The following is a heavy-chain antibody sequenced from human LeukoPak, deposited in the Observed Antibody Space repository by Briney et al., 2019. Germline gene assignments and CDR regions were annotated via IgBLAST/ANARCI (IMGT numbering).Heavy chain of an antibody. D-gene: IGHD6-13*01. CDR2: IYYSGST. J-gene: IGHJ5*02. Sequence: SETLSLTCTVSGGSISSYYWGWIRQPPGKGLEWIGSIYYSGSTYYNPSLKSRVTISVDTSKNQFSLKLSSVTAADTAVYYCARRSSSWIHWFDPWGQGTLVTVSS. CDR1: GGSISSYY. CDR3: ARRSSSWIHWFDP. V-gene: IGHV4-39*01.